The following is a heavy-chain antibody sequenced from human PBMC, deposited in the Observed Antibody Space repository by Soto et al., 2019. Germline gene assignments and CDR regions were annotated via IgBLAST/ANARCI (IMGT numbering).Heavy chain of an antibody. CDR2: IVPVLGTS. V-gene: IGHV1-69*05. CDR1: GGSFSSYA. J-gene: IGHJ6*02. CDR3: ARDSPGGGYYYGMDV. Sequence: SVKVSCKASGGSFSSYAISWVRQAPGQGLEWMGGIVPVLGTSHSAQKFQGRVTFSTDDSTTTAYMELSSLRSEDTAVYYCARDSPGGGYYYGMDVWGQGTTVTVSS. D-gene: IGHD3-16*01.